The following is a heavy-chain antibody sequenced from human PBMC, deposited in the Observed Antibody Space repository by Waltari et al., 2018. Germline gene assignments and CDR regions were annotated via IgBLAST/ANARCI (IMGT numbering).Heavy chain of an antibody. D-gene: IGHD3-10*01. V-gene: IGHV3-30*02. J-gene: IGHJ4*02. CDR2: IRYDGSNK. Sequence: QVQLVESGGGVVQPGGSLRLSCAASGFTFSSYGMHWVRQAPGKGLEWVALIRYDGSNKYYADSVKGRFTISRDNSKNTLYLQMNSLRAEDTAVYYCAKDSMVPDRPLDYWGQGTLVTVSS. CDR3: AKDSMVPDRPLDY. CDR1: GFTFSSYG.